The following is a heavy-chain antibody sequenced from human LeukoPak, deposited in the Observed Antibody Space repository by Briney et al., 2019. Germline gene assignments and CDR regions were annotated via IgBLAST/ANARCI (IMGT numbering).Heavy chain of an antibody. D-gene: IGHD1-20*01. CDR1: GYTFTSYG. Sequence: GASVKVSCKASGYTFTSYGISWVRQTPGQGLEGMGWISAYNGNTNYAQKLQGRVTMTTDTSTSTAYMELSSLRSEDTAVYYCARGYNWNYLSDAFDIWGQGTMVTVSS. J-gene: IGHJ3*02. CDR3: ARGYNWNYLSDAFDI. V-gene: IGHV1-18*01. CDR2: ISAYNGNT.